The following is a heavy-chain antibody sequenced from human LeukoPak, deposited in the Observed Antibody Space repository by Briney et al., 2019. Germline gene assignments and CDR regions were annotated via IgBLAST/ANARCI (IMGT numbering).Heavy chain of an antibody. J-gene: IGHJ5*02. CDR2: INPNSGGT. D-gene: IGHD3-22*01. Sequence: ASVKVSCKASGYTVTSYGISWVRLAPGHGLEWMGWINPNSGGTNYAQKFQGRVTMTRDTSISTAYMELSRLRSDDTAVYYCARDYYDSSGYYPREFDPWGQGTLVTVSS. CDR1: GYTVTSYG. V-gene: IGHV1-2*02. CDR3: ARDYYDSSGYYPREFDP.